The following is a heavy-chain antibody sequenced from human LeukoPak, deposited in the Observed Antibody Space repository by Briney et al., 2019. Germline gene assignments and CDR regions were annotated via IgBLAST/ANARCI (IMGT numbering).Heavy chain of an antibody. CDR1: GGSISSYY. Sequence: SETLSLTCTVSGGSISSYYWSWIRQPPGKGLEWIGYIYYSGSTNYDPSLKSRVTISVDTSKNQFSLKLSSVTAADTAVYYCARDGWELPSDYWGQGTLVTVSS. CDR3: ARDGWELPSDY. CDR2: IYYSGST. D-gene: IGHD1-26*01. V-gene: IGHV4-59*12. J-gene: IGHJ4*02.